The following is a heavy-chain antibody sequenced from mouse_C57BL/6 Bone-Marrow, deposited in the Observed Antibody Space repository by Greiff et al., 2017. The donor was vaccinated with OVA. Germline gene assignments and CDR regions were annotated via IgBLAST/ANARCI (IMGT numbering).Heavy chain of an antibody. CDR3: AREGSSYVGYFDV. V-gene: IGHV1-82*01. CDR1: GYAFSSSW. CDR2: IYPGDGDT. J-gene: IGHJ1*03. D-gene: IGHD1-1*01. Sequence: VKLMESGPELVKPGASVKISCKASGYAFSSSWMNWVKQRPGKGLEWIGRIYPGDGDTNYNGKFKGKATLTSDKSSSTAYMQLSSLTSEDSAVYFCAREGSSYVGYFDVWGTGTTVTVSS.